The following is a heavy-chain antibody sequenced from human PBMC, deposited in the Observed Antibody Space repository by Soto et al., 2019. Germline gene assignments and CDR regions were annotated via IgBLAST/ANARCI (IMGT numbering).Heavy chain of an antibody. CDR2: ISSSSYT. J-gene: IGHJ5*02. CDR3: TRDPRNKGLDP. Sequence: GGSLRLSCAASGFTFSDYYMSWIRQAPGKGLEWVSYISSSSYTNYADSVKGRFTISRDNAKNSLYLQMNSLIAEDTAVYYCTRDPRNKGLDPSGPRTIVTVSS. V-gene: IGHV3-11*06. CDR1: GFTFSDYY.